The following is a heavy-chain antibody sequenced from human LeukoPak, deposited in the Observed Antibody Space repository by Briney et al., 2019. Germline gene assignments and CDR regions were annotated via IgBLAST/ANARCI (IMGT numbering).Heavy chain of an antibody. D-gene: IGHD6-19*01. CDR2: IKQDGSGK. V-gene: IGHV3-7*01. CDR1: GFTFSSYW. J-gene: IGHJ4*02. Sequence: GESLRLSCAASGFTFSSYWMSWVRQAPGKGLEWVANIKQDGSGKYYVDSVKGRFTISRDNAKNSLYLQMNSLRAEDTAVYYCARNVMAVAGIGLSYWGQGTLVTVSS. CDR3: ARNVMAVAGIGLSY.